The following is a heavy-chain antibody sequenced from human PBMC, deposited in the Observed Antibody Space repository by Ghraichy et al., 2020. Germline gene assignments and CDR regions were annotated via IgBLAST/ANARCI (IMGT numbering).Heavy chain of an antibody. CDR3: AKDLEAIVVSNYFDY. CDR1: GFTFSSYA. J-gene: IGHJ4*02. D-gene: IGHD3-22*01. CDR2: ISGSGGST. V-gene: IGHV3-23*01. Sequence: RGSLRLSCAASGFTFSSYAMNWVRQAPGKGLEWVSAISGSGGSTYYADSMKGRFTISRDNSKNTLYLQMNSLRAEDTAIYYCAKDLEAIVVSNYFDYWGQGTLVTVSS.